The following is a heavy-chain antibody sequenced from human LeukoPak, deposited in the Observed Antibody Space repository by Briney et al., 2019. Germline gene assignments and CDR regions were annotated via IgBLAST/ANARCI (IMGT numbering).Heavy chain of an antibody. CDR2: IYHSGST. CDR3: ARVEGATTQTDAFDI. Sequence: PSETLSLTCAVSGGSISSGGYSWSWIRQPPGKGLEWIGYIYHSGSTYYNPSLKSRVTISVDRSKNQFSLKLSSVTAADTAVYYCARVEGATTQTDAFDIWGQGTMVTVSS. CDR1: GGSISSGGYS. J-gene: IGHJ3*02. V-gene: IGHV4-30-2*01. D-gene: IGHD1-26*01.